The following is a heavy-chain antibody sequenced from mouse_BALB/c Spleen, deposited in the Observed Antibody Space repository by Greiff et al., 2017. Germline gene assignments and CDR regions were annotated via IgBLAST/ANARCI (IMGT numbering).Heavy chain of an antibody. Sequence: EVKLEESGGGLVKPGGSLKLSCAASGFAFSSYDMSWVRQTPEKRLEWVAYISSGGGSTYYPDTVKGRFTISRDNAKNTLYLQMSSLKSEDTAMYYCARGNPRLYAMDYWGQGTSVTVSS. CDR1: GFAFSSYD. CDR2: ISSGGGST. J-gene: IGHJ4*01. CDR3: ARGNPRLYAMDY. V-gene: IGHV5-12-1*01.